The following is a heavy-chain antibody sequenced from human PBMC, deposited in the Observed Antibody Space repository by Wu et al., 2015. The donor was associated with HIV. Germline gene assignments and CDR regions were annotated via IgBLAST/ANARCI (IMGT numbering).Heavy chain of an antibody. CDR2: INPNSGGT. J-gene: IGHJ4*02. V-gene: IGHV1-2*02. Sequence: QVQLVQSGAEVKKPGASVKVSCKASGYTFTDYYMHWVRQAPGQGLEWMGWINPNSGGTIYAQKFQGRVTMTEDTSTDTAYMELSSLRSEDTAVYYCASFVLSQRYYFDYWGQGTLVTVSS. CDR3: ASFVLSQRYYFDY. CDR1: GYTFTDYY. D-gene: IGHD3-16*02.